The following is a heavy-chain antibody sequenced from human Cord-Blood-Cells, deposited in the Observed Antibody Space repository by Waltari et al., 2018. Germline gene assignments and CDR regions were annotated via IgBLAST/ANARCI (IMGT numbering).Heavy chain of an antibody. D-gene: IGHD6-13*01. V-gene: IGHV3-7*01. CDR1: GFSFSSIW. J-gene: IGHJ4*02. Sequence: EVQLVQSGVGLVQPGGSLRLSCVASGFSFSSIWMSWGRQAPGTGPEWVANIKQDGSEKYYVDSVKGRFTISRDNAKNSLYLQMNSLRAEDTAVYYCAREVRPAAGFDYWGQGTLVTVSS. CDR3: AREVRPAAGFDY. CDR2: IKQDGSEK.